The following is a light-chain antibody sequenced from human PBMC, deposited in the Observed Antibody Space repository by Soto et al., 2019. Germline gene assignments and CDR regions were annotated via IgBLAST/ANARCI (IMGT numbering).Light chain of an antibody. Sequence: QSALTQPPSASGSPGQSVTISCTGTSSDVGGYNYVSWYQQHPDKAPKLMIYEVNKRPSEIPDRFSGSKSGNTASLTVSGLQAEDEADYYCTSYTGNTLVVFGGGTKLTVL. J-gene: IGLJ2*01. CDR1: SSDVGGYNY. V-gene: IGLV2-8*01. CDR2: EVN. CDR3: TSYTGNTLVV.